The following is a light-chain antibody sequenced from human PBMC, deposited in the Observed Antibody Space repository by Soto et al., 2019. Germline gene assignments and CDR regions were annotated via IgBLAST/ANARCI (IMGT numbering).Light chain of an antibody. CDR3: SSYTSSSTVV. J-gene: IGLJ2*01. CDR1: RSDVGAYNS. V-gene: IGLV2-8*01. Sequence: QSALTQPPSASGSPGQSVTISCTGTRSDVGAYNSVSWYQQHPGKAPKLMIYEVNKRPSGVPDRFSGSKSGNTASLTVSGLQAEDEAVYHCSSYTSSSTVVFGGGTKLTVL. CDR2: EVN.